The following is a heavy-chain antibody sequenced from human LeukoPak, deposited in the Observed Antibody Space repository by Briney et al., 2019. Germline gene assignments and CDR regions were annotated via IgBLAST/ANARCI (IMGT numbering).Heavy chain of an antibody. Sequence: SETLSLTCAVYGGSFSGYYWSWIRQPPGKGLEWIGEINHSGSTNYNPSLKSRVTISVDTSKNQFSLKLSSVTAADTAVYYCARSLGYSYGYVWGRPFDYWGQGTLVTVSS. CDR2: INHSGST. D-gene: IGHD5-18*01. CDR1: GGSFSGYY. V-gene: IGHV4-34*01. CDR3: ARSLGYSYGYVWGRPFDY. J-gene: IGHJ4*02.